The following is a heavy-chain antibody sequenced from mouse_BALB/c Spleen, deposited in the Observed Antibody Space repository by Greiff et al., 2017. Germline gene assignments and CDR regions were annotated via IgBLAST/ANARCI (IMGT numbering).Heavy chain of an antibody. J-gene: IGHJ4*01. CDR2: IYPGNSDT. V-gene: IGHV1-5*01. CDR1: GYTFTSYW. D-gene: IGHD4-1*02. CDR3: TNQLGGAMDY. Sequence: DVKLQESGAELAKPGASVKMSCKASGYTFTSYWMHWVKQRPGQGLEWIGAIYPGNSDTSYNQKFKGKAKLTAVTSASTAYMELSSLTNEDSAVYYCTNQLGGAMDYWGQGTSVTVSS.